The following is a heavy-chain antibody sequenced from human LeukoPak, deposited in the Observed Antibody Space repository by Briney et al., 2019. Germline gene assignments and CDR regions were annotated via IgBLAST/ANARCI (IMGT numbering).Heavy chain of an antibody. D-gene: IGHD5-24*01. CDR1: GYTFSSYA. J-gene: IGHJ4*02. CDR3: VRGDVLWLQFGY. CDR2: ISYDGSNK. V-gene: IGHV3-30-3*01. Sequence: GGSLRLSCAASGYTFSSYAMHWVRQATGKGLEWVAVISYDGSNKYYADSVKGRFTISRDNSKNTLYLQMNSLRAEDTAVYYCVRGDVLWLQFGYWGQGTLVTVSS.